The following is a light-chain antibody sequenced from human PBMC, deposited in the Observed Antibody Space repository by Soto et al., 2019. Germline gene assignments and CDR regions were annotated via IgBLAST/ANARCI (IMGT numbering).Light chain of an antibody. CDR2: DVS. V-gene: IGLV2-14*03. CDR1: SSDVGGYNY. Sequence: QSVLTQPASVPGSPGQSITISCTGTSSDVGGYNYVSWYQQHPGKAPKLMIYDVSNRPSGVSNRFSGSKSGNTASLTISGLQAEDEADYYCSSYTSSSLHVFGTGTKVPVL. CDR3: SSYTSSSLHV. J-gene: IGLJ1*01.